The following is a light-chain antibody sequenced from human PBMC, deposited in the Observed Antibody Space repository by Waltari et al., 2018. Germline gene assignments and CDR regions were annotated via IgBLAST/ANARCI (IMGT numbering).Light chain of an antibody. V-gene: IGKV3-20*01. CDR1: QSVSSNY. CDR2: GAS. CDR3: QQYGSSPLT. J-gene: IGKJ4*01. Sequence: EIVLTQSPGTLSLSPGERATLSCRASQSVSSNYLGWYQQKPGQPPRHLIYGASSRATGIPDRCSGSGSGTDFTLTISRLEPEDFAVYYCQQYGSSPLTFGGGTKVEIK.